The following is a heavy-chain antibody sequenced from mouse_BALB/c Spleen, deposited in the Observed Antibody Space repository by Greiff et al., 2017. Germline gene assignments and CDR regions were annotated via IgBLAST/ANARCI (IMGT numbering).Heavy chain of an antibody. Sequence: QVQLKESGPGLVAPSQSLSITCTVSGFSLSRYSVHWVRQPPGKGLEWLGMIWGGGSTDYNSALKSRLSISKDNSKSQVFLKMNSLQTDDTAMYYWARGGNTTATRYAMDYWGQGTSVTVSS. CDR1: GFSLSRYS. V-gene: IGHV2-6-4*01. CDR3: ARGGNTTATRYAMDY. J-gene: IGHJ4*01. D-gene: IGHD1-2*01. CDR2: IWGGGST.